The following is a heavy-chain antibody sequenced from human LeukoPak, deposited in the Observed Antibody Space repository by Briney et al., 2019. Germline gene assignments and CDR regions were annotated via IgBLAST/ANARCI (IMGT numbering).Heavy chain of an antibody. D-gene: IGHD6-13*01. CDR1: GYIFTSFG. CDR3: ARVPGIAAAGSGNYFDY. CDR2: IIPIFGTA. V-gene: IGHV1-69*13. Sequence: SVKVSCKASGYIFTSFGISWVRQAPGQGLEWMGGIIPIFGTANYAQKFQGRVTITADESTSTAYMELSSLRSEDTAVYYCARVPGIAAAGSGNYFDYWGQGTLVTVSS. J-gene: IGHJ4*02.